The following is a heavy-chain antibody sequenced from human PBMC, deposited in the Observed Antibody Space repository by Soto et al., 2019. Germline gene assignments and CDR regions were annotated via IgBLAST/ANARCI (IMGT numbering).Heavy chain of an antibody. CDR3: ARVRGYSYGLTKVYYYGMDV. J-gene: IGHJ6*02. V-gene: IGHV1-2*02. D-gene: IGHD5-18*01. Sequence: ASVKVSCKASGYTFTGYYMHWVRQAPGQGLEWMGWINPNSGGTNYAQKFQGRVTMTRDTSISTAYMELSRLRSDDTAVYYCARVRGYSYGLTKVYYYGMDVWGQGTTVTVSS. CDR2: INPNSGGT. CDR1: GYTFTGYY.